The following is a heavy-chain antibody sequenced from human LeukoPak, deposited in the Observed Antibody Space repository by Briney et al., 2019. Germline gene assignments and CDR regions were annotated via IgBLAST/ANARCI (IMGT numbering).Heavy chain of an antibody. CDR2: LYYDGRT. Sequence: SETLSLTCTVFGDSVSSSNYYWAWFRQPPGKGLDWIGSLYYDGRTYYSPSLESRVTVSVDTSKNQFSLHLNSVTPEDTAVYYCARRLTQYDCFDPWGQGILATVSS. D-gene: IGHD2-2*01. CDR3: ARRLTQYDCFDP. V-gene: IGHV4-39*01. CDR1: GDSVSSSNYY. J-gene: IGHJ5*02.